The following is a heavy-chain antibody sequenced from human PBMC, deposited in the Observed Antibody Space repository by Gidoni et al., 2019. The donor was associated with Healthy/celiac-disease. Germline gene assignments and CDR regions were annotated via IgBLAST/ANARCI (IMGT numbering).Heavy chain of an antibody. V-gene: IGHV3-48*04. CDR3: ARAAYSSSYDY. CDR1: GFAFSSYT. CDR2: ISSSSNTL. Sequence: EVQLVESGGGLVQPGGSLRLSCAASGFAFSSYTMNWVRQAPGKGLEWVSYISSSSNTLYYADSVQGRFTISRDNAKKSLFLQMNSLRAEDTAVYYCARAAYSSSYDYWGQGTLVTVSS. D-gene: IGHD6-6*01. J-gene: IGHJ4*02.